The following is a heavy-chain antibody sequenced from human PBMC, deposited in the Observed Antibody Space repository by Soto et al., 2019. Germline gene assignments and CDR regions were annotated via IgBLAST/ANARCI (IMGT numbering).Heavy chain of an antibody. CDR1: GYSFTSYW. CDR3: SILEGGSSGWIDY. Sequence: PGESLKMSCKGSGYSFTSYWIGWVSQMPGKGLEWMGIIYPGDSDTRYSPSFQGQVTISADKSISTAYLQWSSLKASDTAMYYCSILEGGSSGWIDYWCQGTLVTVST. V-gene: IGHV5-51*01. D-gene: IGHD6-19*01. CDR2: IYPGDSDT. J-gene: IGHJ4*02.